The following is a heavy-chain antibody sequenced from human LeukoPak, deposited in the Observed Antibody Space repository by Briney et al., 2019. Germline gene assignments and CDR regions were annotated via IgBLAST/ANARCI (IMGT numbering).Heavy chain of an antibody. D-gene: IGHD5-18*01. CDR1: GGSFSGYY. CDR3: ARGHSYGFDY. Sequence: ASETLPLTCAVYGGSFSGYYWSWIRQPPGKGLGWIGEINHSGSTNYNPSLKSRVTISVDTSKNQFSLKLSSVTAADTAVYYCARGHSYGFDYWGQGTLVTVSS. CDR2: INHSGST. V-gene: IGHV4-34*01. J-gene: IGHJ4*02.